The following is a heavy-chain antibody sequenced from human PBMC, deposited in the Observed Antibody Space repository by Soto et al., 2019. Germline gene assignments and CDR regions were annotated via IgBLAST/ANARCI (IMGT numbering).Heavy chain of an antibody. CDR2: ISYDGSNK. J-gene: IGHJ4*02. CDR1: GFTFSSYV. D-gene: IGHD1-26*01. CDR3: AKDTVGASDY. V-gene: IGHV3-30*18. Sequence: PGGSLRVSCAASGFTFSSYVIHGVRQAPGKGLEWVAVISYDGSNKYYADSVKGRFTISRDNSKNTLYLQMNGLRAEDTAVYYCAKDTVGASDYWGQGTLVAVSS.